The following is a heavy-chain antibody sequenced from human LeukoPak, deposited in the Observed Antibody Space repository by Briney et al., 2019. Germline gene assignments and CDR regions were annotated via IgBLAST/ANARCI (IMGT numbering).Heavy chain of an antibody. CDR3: ARGRGYSGYGGIDY. CDR2: IYYSRST. J-gene: IGHJ4*02. Sequence: SQTLSLTCTVSGGSISSGGYYWSWIRQHPGKGLEWIGYIYYSRSTYYNPSLKSRVTISVDTSKNQFSLKLSSVTAADTAVYYCARGRGYSGYGGIDYWGQGTLVTVSS. D-gene: IGHD5-12*01. V-gene: IGHV4-31*03. CDR1: GGSISSGGYY.